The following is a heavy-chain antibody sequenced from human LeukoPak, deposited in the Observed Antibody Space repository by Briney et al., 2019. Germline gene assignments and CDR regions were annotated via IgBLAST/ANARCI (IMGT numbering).Heavy chain of an antibody. CDR1: GYTFTSYG. J-gene: IGHJ5*02. D-gene: IGHD6-13*01. CDR2: ISAYNGNT. V-gene: IGHV1-18*01. CDR3: AGAAAEGNWFDP. Sequence: ASVKVSCKASGYTFTSYGISWVRQAPGQGLEWMGWISAYNGNTNYAQKLQGRVTMTTDTSTSTAYMELSSLRSEDTAVYYCAGAAAEGNWFDPWGQGTLVTVSS.